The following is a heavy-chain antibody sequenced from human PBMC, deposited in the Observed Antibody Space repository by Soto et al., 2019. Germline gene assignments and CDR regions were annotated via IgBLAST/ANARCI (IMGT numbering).Heavy chain of an antibody. CDR1: GFAFSGYA. V-gene: IGHV3-30*18. J-gene: IGHJ4*02. CDR2: ISKDGTYE. D-gene: IGHD6-19*01. CDR3: AKEHEDGRYGHFDY. Sequence: QVQLVESGGGVVQPGRSLRLSCAASGFAFSGYAMHWVRQAPGKGLEWVALISKDGTYEKYADSVKGRFTISRDNSRHTLHVQMNSLRPDDAAVYYCAKEHEDGRYGHFDYWGQGILVTVSS.